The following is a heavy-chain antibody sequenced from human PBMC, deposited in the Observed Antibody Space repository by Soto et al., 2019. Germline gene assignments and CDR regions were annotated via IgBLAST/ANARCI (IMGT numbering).Heavy chain of an antibody. Sequence: QVQLQQWGAGLLKPSETLSLTCAVYGGSFSGYYWSWIRQPPGKGLEWIGEINHSGSTNYNPSLKSRVTISVDTSKNQFSLKLSSVTAADTAVYYCARDSGLTTATKYYFDYWGQGTLVTVSS. J-gene: IGHJ4*02. D-gene: IGHD4-17*01. CDR2: INHSGST. V-gene: IGHV4-34*01. CDR3: ARDSGLTTATKYYFDY. CDR1: GGSFSGYY.